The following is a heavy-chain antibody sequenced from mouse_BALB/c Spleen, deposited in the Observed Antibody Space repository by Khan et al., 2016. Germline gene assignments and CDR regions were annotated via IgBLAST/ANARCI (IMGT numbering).Heavy chain of an antibody. Sequence: EVQLQESGPDLVKPSQSLSLTCTVTGFSITSDYSWHWLRQFPGNKLEWMGYIHYSGSTNYNPSLKSRISITRDTSKNQFFLQLNSVTTEDTATFYCARYYYGGAPWFAYWGQGTLVTVSA. CDR1: GFSITSDYS. D-gene: IGHD1-1*01. CDR3: ARYYYGGAPWFAY. V-gene: IGHV3-1*02. CDR2: IHYSGST. J-gene: IGHJ3*01.